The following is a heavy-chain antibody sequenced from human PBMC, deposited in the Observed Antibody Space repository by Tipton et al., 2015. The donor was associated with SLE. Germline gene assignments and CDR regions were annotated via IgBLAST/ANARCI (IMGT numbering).Heavy chain of an antibody. Sequence: LRLSCTVSGGSVSSGSYYWAWIRQPPGKGLEWIGYIYDSGSTNYNPSLKSRVTISVDTSKNQFSLRLSSVTAADTAVYYCARDPQGITGTNPHDAFDIWGQGTMITVSS. CDR1: GGSVSSGSYY. CDR2: IYDSGST. J-gene: IGHJ3*02. CDR3: ARDPQGITGTNPHDAFDI. V-gene: IGHV4-61*01. D-gene: IGHD1-7*01.